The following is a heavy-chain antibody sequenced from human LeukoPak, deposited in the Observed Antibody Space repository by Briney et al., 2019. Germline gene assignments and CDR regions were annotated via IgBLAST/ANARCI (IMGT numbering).Heavy chain of an antibody. CDR2: TYYRSKWYN. V-gene: IGHV6-1*01. Sequence: SQTLSLTCAISGDSVSSNSAAWNWIRQSPSRSLEWLGRTYYRSKWYNDYAVSVKSRITINPDTSKNQFSLQLNSVTPEDTAVYYCARDTSLPRGFTGWFDPWGQGTLVTVSS. D-gene: IGHD2-8*02. CDR3: ARDTSLPRGFTGWFDP. CDR1: GDSVSSNSAA. J-gene: IGHJ5*02.